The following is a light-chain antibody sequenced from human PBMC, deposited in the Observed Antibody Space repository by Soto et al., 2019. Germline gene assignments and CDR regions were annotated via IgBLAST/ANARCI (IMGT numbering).Light chain of an antibody. J-gene: IGLJ2*01. V-gene: IGLV2-14*03. Sequence: QSALTQPASVSGSPGQSITISCTGTSSDVGGYNHVSWYQQHRGKAPTLMIYDVTDRPSGVSSRFSGSKSGNTASLAISGLQAEDEADYYCNSYTSTSTLVFGGGTKLTVL. CDR3: NSYTSTSTLV. CDR1: SSDVGGYNH. CDR2: DVT.